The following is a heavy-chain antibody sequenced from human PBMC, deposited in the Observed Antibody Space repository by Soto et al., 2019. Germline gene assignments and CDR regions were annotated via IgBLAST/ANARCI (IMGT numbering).Heavy chain of an antibody. D-gene: IGHD5-18*01. Sequence: QVQLVQSGAELKTPGSSVKVSCKASGGTFRNYFFSWLRRAPGQGLEWMGGVFPVFGTVNYAQKFQGRVTITADESTSTVYMELTSLTSEDTAVYFCARILEFRDGYISHFDYWGQGTLVTVSS. V-gene: IGHV1-69*01. CDR1: GGTFRNYF. CDR2: VFPVFGTV. CDR3: ARILEFRDGYISHFDY. J-gene: IGHJ4*02.